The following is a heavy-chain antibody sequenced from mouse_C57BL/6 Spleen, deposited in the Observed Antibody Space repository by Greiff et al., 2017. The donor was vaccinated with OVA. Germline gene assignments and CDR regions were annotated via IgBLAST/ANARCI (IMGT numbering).Heavy chain of an antibody. CDR1: GYTFTDYE. CDR2: IDPETGGT. J-gene: IGHJ3*01. Sequence: VQRVESGAELVRPGASVTLSCKASGYTFTDYEMHWVKQTPVHGLEWIGAIDPETGGTASNQKFKGKAKLTADKTASTAYMELRSVTSEDSAVYYCTREAFAYWGQGTLVTVSA. V-gene: IGHV1-15*01. CDR3: TREAFAY.